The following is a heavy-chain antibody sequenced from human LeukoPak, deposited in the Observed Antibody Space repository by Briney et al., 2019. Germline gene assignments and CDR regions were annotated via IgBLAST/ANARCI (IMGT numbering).Heavy chain of an antibody. D-gene: IGHD1-26*01. Sequence: PGGSLRLSCVASGFTFSRYAMSWVRQAPGKRLEWVSVSSGSGGTTYYADSVKGRFTISRDNAKNSLFLQLNSLRADDTAVYYCARRSGSYDYWGQGTLVIVSS. CDR3: ARRSGSYDY. CDR1: GFTFSRYA. CDR2: SSGSGGTT. V-gene: IGHV3-48*03. J-gene: IGHJ4*02.